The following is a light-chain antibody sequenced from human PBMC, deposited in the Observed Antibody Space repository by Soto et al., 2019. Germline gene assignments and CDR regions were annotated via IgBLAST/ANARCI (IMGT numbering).Light chain of an antibody. V-gene: IGLV2-14*01. CDR1: SSDVGRYNY. CDR3: SSYTNTAALAV. Sequence: QSALTQPASVSRSPGQSITISCAGTSSDVGRYNYVSWYQQHPGEAPKLLIYEVSNRPSGISHRFSGSKSGNTASLTISGLQGEDEGDYYCSSYTNTAALAVFGGGTQLTVL. CDR2: EVS. J-gene: IGLJ3*02.